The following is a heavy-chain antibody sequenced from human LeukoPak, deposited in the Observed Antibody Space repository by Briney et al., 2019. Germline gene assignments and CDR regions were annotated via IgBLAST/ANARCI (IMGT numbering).Heavy chain of an antibody. CDR1: GFTFSNAW. V-gene: IGHV3-15*01. Sequence: PGGSLRLSCAASGFTFSNAWMSWVRQAPGKGLEWVGRIKSKTDGGTTDYAAPVKGRFTISRDDSKNTLYLQMDSLKTEDTAVYYCTTAPLWFGELANFDYWGQGTLVTVSS. CDR3: TTAPLWFGELANFDY. CDR2: IKSKTDGGTT. D-gene: IGHD3-10*01. J-gene: IGHJ4*02.